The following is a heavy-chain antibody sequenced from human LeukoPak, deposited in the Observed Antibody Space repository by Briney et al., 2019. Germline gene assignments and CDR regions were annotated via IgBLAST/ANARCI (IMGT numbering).Heavy chain of an antibody. V-gene: IGHV4-39*02. CDR2: NSGST. Sequence: SETLSLTCTVSGGSISGSSYYWGWIRQPPGKGLEWIGSNSGSTYYNPSLKSRVTISVDTSKNQFSLKLSSVTAADTAVYYCAWEDYWGQGTLVTVSS. J-gene: IGHJ4*02. CDR1: GGSISGSSYY. CDR3: AWEDY.